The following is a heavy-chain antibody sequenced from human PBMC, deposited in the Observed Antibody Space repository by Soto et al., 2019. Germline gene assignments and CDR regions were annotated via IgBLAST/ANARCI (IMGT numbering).Heavy chain of an antibody. J-gene: IGHJ4*02. V-gene: IGHV3-30*18. CDR3: AKAAYYYDSSGYYYPLTYFDY. CDR1: GFTFSSYG. CDR2: ISYDGSNK. Sequence: GGALRLSCAASGFTFSSYGVHWVRQAPGKGLEWVAVISYDGSNKYYADSVKGRFTISRDNSKNTLYLQMNSLRAEDTAVYYCAKAAYYYDSSGYYYPLTYFDYWGQGTLVTVSS. D-gene: IGHD3-22*01.